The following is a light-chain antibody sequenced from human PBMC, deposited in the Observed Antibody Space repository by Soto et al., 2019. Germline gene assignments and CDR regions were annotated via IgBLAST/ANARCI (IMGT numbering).Light chain of an antibody. Sequence: QSALTQPASVSGSPGQSITVSCTGSSDDIGNFNLVSWYQQFPGKAPKLIVYEVNKRPLGVSDRFSGSKSGNTASLTISGLQAEDEADYHCCSYAGSRWMFGGGTKLTDL. CDR2: EVN. J-gene: IGLJ3*02. CDR3: CSYAGSRWM. CDR1: SDDIGNFNL. V-gene: IGLV2-23*02.